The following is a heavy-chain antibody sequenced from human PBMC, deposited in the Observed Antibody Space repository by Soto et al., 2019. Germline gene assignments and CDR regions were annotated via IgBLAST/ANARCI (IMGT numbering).Heavy chain of an antibody. CDR3: ATVATSGRYSRFDY. D-gene: IGHD1-26*01. CDR2: IYYDGSNK. V-gene: IGHV3-33*01. CDR1: GFTFSNYG. J-gene: IGHJ4*02. Sequence: QVQLVESGGGVVQPGRSLRLSCAASGFTFSNYGMHWVRQAPGKGLEWVAAIYYDGSNKEYADSVKGRFTISRDNSKNTLFLQMDSVRADDTAVYYCATVATSGRYSRFDYWGQGNLVTVSS.